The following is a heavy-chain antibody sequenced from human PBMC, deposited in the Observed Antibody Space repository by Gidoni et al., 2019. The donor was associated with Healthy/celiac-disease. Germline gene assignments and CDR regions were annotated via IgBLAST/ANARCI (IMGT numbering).Heavy chain of an antibody. CDR2: ISWNSGSI. Sequence: EVQLVESGGGLVQPGRSLRLSCAASGFTFDAYAMHWVRQAPGKGLEWVSGISWNSGSIGYADSVKCRFTISRDNAKNSLYLQMNSLRAEDTALYYCAKGLGRGGYYYYGMDVWGQGTTVTVSS. CDR1: GFTFDAYA. V-gene: IGHV3-9*01. D-gene: IGHD2-15*01. J-gene: IGHJ6*02. CDR3: AKGLGRGGYYYYGMDV.